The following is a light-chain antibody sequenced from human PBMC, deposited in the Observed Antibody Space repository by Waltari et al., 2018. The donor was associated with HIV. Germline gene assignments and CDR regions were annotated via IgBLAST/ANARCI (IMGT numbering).Light chain of an antibody. CDR1: SSDIGGYNY. Sequence: QSALTQPASVSGSLGQSITISCTGTSSDIGGYNYISWYRQHPGEAPKLIICDVTYRHSGVSARFSGSKSGNTASLSISGLQAEDEADYYCSSFTSLDSLILFGGGTKLTVL. J-gene: IGLJ2*01. CDR3: SSFTSLDSLIL. CDR2: DVT. V-gene: IGLV2-14*03.